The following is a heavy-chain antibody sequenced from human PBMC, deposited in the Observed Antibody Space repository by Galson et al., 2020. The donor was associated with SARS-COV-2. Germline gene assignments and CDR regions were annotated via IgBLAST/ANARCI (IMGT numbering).Heavy chain of an antibody. Sequence: SETLSLTCTVSGASISSYNWSWLRQPPGKGLEWIGYIYYDGSTNYNPSLKSRVTISVDTSKNQFPLKVSSVTAADTAVYYCARDSSMAATGQEWGQGILVTVSS. CDR3: ARDSSMAATGQE. CDR1: GASISSYN. CDR2: IYYDGST. V-gene: IGHV4-59*01. D-gene: IGHD6-25*01. J-gene: IGHJ4*02.